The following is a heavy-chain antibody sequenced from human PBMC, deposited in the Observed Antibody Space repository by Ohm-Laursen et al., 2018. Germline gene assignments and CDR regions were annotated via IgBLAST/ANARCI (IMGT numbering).Heavy chain of an antibody. CDR2: ITPSGDST. CDR3: AKGPSTWDF. CDR1: GSAFTSYT. Sequence: SLSLSCTASGSAFTSYTISWVRQAPGPRPAWVSAITPSGDSTYYADSVKGRFTISRDNSKNTLYLQMNSLRVEEPAVYYCAKGPSTWDFWGQGTLVTVSS. V-gene: IGHV3-23*01. D-gene: IGHD6-13*01. J-gene: IGHJ4*02.